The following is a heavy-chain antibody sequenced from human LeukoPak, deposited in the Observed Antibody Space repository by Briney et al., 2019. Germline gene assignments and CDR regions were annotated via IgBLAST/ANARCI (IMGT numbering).Heavy chain of an antibody. CDR1: GYSFTSYW. Sequence: GESLKISCKGSGYSFTSYWIGWVRQMPGKGLEWMGIIYPGDSDTRYSPSFQGQVTISADKSISTAYLQWSSLKASDTAMYYCARSPRWRAMATGWWFDPWGQGTLVTVSS. D-gene: IGHD5-18*01. CDR2: IYPGDSDT. CDR3: ARSPRWRAMATGWWFDP. J-gene: IGHJ5*02. V-gene: IGHV5-51*01.